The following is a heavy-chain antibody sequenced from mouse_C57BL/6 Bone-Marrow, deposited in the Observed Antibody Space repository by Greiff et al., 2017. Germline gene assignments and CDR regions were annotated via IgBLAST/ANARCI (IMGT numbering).Heavy chain of an antibody. CDR1: GYAFTNYL. D-gene: IGHD1-1*01. CDR2: INPGSGGT. V-gene: IGHV1-54*01. Sequence: VQLQQSGAELVRPGTSVKVSCKASGYAFTNYLIEWVKQRPGQGLEWIGVINPGSGGTNYNEKFKGKATLTADKSSSTAYMQLSSLTSEDSAVYFCARHYYGSSSWYFDVWGTGTTVTVSS. CDR3: ARHYYGSSSWYFDV. J-gene: IGHJ1*03.